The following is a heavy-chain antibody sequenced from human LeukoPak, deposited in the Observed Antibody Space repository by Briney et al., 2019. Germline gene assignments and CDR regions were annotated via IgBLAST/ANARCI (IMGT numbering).Heavy chain of an antibody. CDR3: ARESLSRVVRGVIIKLNDDAFDI. D-gene: IGHD3-10*01. Sequence: PPETLSLTCTVSGGSISSGGYYWSWIRQHPGTGLEWIGYIYYSGSTYYNPSLKSRVTISVDTSKNQFSLKLSSVTAADTAVYYCARESLSRVVRGVIIKLNDDAFDIWGQGTMVTVSS. V-gene: IGHV4-31*03. CDR2: IYYSGST. CDR1: GGSISSGGYY. J-gene: IGHJ3*02.